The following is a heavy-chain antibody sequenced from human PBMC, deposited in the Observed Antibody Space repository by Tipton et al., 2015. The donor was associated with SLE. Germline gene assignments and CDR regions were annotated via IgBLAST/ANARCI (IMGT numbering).Heavy chain of an antibody. CDR1: GFTFTNYA. CDR2: ISGGGGT. J-gene: IGHJ3*02. V-gene: IGHV3-23*01. CDR3: ARDPHDFGDYGAFDI. D-gene: IGHD4-17*01. Sequence: SLRLSCAASGFTFTNYAMTWVRQAPGKGLEWVSVISGGGGTSYADSVKGRFTISRDNSKNTLYLQMNSLRAEDTAVYYCARDPHDFGDYGAFDIWGQGTMVTVSS.